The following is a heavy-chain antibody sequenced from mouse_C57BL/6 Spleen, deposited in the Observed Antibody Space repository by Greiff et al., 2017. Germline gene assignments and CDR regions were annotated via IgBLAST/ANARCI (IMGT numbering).Heavy chain of an antibody. CDR3: AREGYYDYYEGAWFAY. V-gene: IGHV1-72*01. D-gene: IGHD2-4*01. Sequence: QVQLKQPGAELVKPGASVKLSCKASGYTFTSYWMHWVQQRPGRGLEWIGRIDPNSGGTKYNEKFKSKATLTVDNPSSTAYMPLSSLTSEDSAVYYCAREGYYDYYEGAWFAYWGQGTLVTVSA. CDR2: IDPNSGGT. J-gene: IGHJ3*01. CDR1: GYTFTSYW.